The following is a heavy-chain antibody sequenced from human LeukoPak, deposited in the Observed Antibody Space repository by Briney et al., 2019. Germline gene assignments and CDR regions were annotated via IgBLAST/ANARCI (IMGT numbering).Heavy chain of an antibody. V-gene: IGHV3-53*01. CDR3: ARADGTGGPYDY. CDR1: GFTVSSNY. J-gene: IGHJ4*02. CDR2: IYSGGST. D-gene: IGHD3/OR15-3a*01. Sequence: PGGSLRLSCAVSGFTVSSNYMSWVRQAPGKELEWGSVIYSGGSTHYADSVKGRFPISRDNSKNTLFLQMNSLRAEDTAVYYCARADGTGGPYDYWGQGTLVTVSS.